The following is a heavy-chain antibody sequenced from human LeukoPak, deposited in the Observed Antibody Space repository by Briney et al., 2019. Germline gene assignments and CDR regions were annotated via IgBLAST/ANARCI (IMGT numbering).Heavy chain of an antibody. Sequence: PGGSLRLSCAASGFTFSDYYMSWIRQAPGKGLEWVSYISSTGSTIYYADSVKGRFTISRDNAKNSLYLQMNSLRAEDTAVYYCARDMDVVVVAATQVYWGQGTLVTVSS. D-gene: IGHD2-15*01. CDR1: GFTFSDYY. CDR2: ISSTGSTI. V-gene: IGHV3-11*04. CDR3: ARDMDVVVVAATQVY. J-gene: IGHJ4*02.